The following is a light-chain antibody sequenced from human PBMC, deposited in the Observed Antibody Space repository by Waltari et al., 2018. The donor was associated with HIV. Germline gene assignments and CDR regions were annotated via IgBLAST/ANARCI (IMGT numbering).Light chain of an antibody. J-gene: IGLJ2*01. CDR3: AAWVASRSVV. CDR2: SNK. V-gene: IGLV1-47*02. Sequence: QSVLTQPPAASGTPGQRVTIACSGSSSNIGRNYVYCYPAFPGTAPKLLIYSNKPRPSGVPDRFSGSKSGTSASLAISGRRSEDEAGYYCAAWVASRSVVFGGGTKLTVL. CDR1: SSNIGRNY.